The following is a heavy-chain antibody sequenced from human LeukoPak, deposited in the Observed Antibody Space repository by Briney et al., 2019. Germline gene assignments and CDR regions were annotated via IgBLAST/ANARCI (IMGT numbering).Heavy chain of an antibody. V-gene: IGHV3-23*01. CDR2: ISGSGGST. CDR1: GLTFSSYA. D-gene: IGHD1-26*01. J-gene: IGHJ4*02. CDR3: TKGAKWELPLDY. Sequence: GGSLRLSCAASGLTFSSYAMSWVRQAPGKGLEWVSAISGSGGSTYYADSVKGRFTISRDNSQNTLYLQMNSLRAEDTALYYCTKGAKWELPLDYWGQGTLVTVSS.